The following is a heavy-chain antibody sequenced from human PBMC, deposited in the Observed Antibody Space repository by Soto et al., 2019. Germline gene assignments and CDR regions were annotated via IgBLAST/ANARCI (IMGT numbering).Heavy chain of an antibody. J-gene: IGHJ5*02. V-gene: IGHV5-51*01. CDR1: GYSFTSYW. D-gene: IGHD1-7*01. CDR3: ARQGRTGTTDNWFDP. CDR2: IYPGDSDT. Sequence: PGESLKISCKGSGYSFTSYWIGWVRQMPGKGLEWMGIIYPGDSDTRYSPSFQGQVTISADKSISTAYLQWSSLKASDTAMYYCARQGRTGTTDNWFDPWGQGTLVTVSS.